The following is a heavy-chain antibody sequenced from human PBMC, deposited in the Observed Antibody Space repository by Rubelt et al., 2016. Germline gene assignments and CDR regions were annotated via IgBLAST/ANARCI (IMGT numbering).Heavy chain of an antibody. D-gene: IGHD3-10*01. CDR2: IIPIFGTA. V-gene: IGHV1-69*01. J-gene: IGHJ6*02. Sequence: QALVQGPEWMGGIIPIFGTANYAQKSQGRVTITADESTSTAYMELSSLRSEDTAVYYCARGGVRDYYYYGMDVWGQGTTVTVSS. CDR3: ARGGVRDYYYYGMDV.